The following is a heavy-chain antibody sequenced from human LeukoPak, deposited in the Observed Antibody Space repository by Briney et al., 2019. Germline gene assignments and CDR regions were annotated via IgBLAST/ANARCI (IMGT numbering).Heavy chain of an antibody. D-gene: IGHD4-17*01. CDR1: GYTFTGYY. V-gene: IGHV1-2*02. CDR3: AREIHGDYDYYYYYYMDV. CDR2: INPNSGGT. Sequence: ASVKVSCKASGYTFTGYYMHWVRQAPGQGLEWMGWINPNSGGTNYAQKFQGRVTMTRDTSISTAYMELSRLRSDDTAVYYCAREIHGDYDYYYYYYMDVWGKGTTVTISS. J-gene: IGHJ6*03.